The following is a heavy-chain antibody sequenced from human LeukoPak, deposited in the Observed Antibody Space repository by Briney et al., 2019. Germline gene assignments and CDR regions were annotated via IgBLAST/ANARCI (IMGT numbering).Heavy chain of an antibody. CDR1: GFTFSSYS. D-gene: IGHD5-18*01. Sequence: PGGSLRLSCAASGFTFSSYSMNWVRQAPGKGLEWVSSISSSSSYIYYADSVKGRFTISRDNAKNSLYLKMNSLRAEDTAVYYCARGFVDTAMAHFDYWGQGTLVTVSS. V-gene: IGHV3-21*01. J-gene: IGHJ4*02. CDR3: ARGFVDTAMAHFDY. CDR2: ISSSSSYI.